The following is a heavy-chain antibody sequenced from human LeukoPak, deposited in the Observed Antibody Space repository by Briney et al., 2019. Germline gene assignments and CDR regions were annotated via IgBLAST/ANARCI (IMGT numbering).Heavy chain of an antibody. D-gene: IGHD2-2*01. CDR3: AKEEGRCDTTSCAPFDY. J-gene: IGHJ4*02. CDR2: ISSSSSYI. Sequence: GGSLRLSCAASGLTFSSYSMNWVRQAPGKGLEWVSSISSSSSYIYYADSVKGRFTISRDNAKNSLYPQMNSLRAEDTAVYYCAKEEGRCDTTSCAPFDYWGQGTLVTVSS. V-gene: IGHV3-21*04. CDR1: GLTFSSYS.